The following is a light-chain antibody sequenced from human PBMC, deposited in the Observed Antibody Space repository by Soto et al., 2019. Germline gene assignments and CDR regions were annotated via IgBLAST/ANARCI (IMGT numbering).Light chain of an antibody. CDR2: DVS. J-gene: IGLJ1*01. V-gene: IGLV2-11*01. CDR3: CSFAGRYV. Sequence: QSALTQPRSVSGSPGQSVTISCTGTSSDVGGYDYVSWYQQHPGKAPKLMIYDVSKRPSGVPDRFSGSKSGNTASLTISGLQAEDEADYYCCSFAGRYVLGTGTKLTVL. CDR1: SSDVGGYDY.